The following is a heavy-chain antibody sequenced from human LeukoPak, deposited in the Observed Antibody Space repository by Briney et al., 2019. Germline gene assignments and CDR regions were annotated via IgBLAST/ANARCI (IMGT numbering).Heavy chain of an antibody. CDR1: GYTFTSYH. J-gene: IGHJ4*02. CDR3: ARSSFYGSGYYFDY. Sequence: ASVKVSCKASGYTFTSYHMHWVRQAPGQGLEWMGIINPSGGSATYAQKSQGRVTMTRDTSTSTVYMEARSLRSEDTAVYYCARSSFYGSGYYFDYWGQGTLVTVSS. D-gene: IGHD3-10*01. CDR2: INPSGGSA. V-gene: IGHV1-46*01.